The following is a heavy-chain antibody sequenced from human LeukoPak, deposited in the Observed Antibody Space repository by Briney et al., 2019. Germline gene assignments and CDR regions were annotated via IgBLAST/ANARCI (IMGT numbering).Heavy chain of an antibody. J-gene: IGHJ4*02. CDR2: IYYSGST. D-gene: IGHD6-19*01. CDR1: GGSISSYY. V-gene: IGHV4-59*08. Sequence: SETLPLTCTVSGGSISSYYWSWIRQPPGKGLEWIGYIYYSGSTNYNPSLKSRVTISVDTSKNQFSLKLSSVTAADTAVYYCARGGREQWLVYFDYWGQGTLVTVSS. CDR3: ARGGREQWLVYFDY.